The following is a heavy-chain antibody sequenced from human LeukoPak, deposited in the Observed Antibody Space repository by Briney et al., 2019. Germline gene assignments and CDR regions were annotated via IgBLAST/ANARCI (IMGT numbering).Heavy chain of an antibody. CDR2: IYSSGST. D-gene: IGHD1-26*01. V-gene: IGHV4-4*07. Sequence: SETLSLTCTVSGGSISSYYWSWIRQPAGKGLEWIGRIYSSGSTNYNPSLKSRVTMSVDTSKNQFSLNLNSVTAADTAMYYCARAPTREWGGALFDYCGQGTLVTVSS. CDR1: GGSISSYY. J-gene: IGHJ4*02. CDR3: ARAPTREWGGALFDY.